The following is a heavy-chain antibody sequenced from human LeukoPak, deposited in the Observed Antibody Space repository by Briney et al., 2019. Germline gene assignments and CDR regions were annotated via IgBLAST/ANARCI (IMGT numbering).Heavy chain of an antibody. CDR3: ARGVVLTGYPLDF. D-gene: IGHD3-9*01. CDR2: IYYSGST. V-gene: IGHV4-59*01. J-gene: IGHJ4*02. CDR1: GGSFSNYY. Sequence: PSETLSLTCSVSGGSFSNYYWSWIRQPPGKGLEWIGYIYYSGSTDYNPFLKGRVTISVDTSKKQFSLKLSSVTAADTAVYYCARGVVLTGYPLDFWGRGTLVTVSS.